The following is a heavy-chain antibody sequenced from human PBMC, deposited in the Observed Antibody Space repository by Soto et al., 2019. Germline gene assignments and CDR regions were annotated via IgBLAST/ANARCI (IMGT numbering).Heavy chain of an antibody. D-gene: IGHD1-26*01. CDR3: ARAVGANRFDY. CDR2: MNPNSGNT. Sequence: QVQLVQSGAEVKKPGASVKVSCKASGYTFTSYDINWVRQATGQGLEWMGWMNPNSGNTGYAQKFQGRVTMTRDTARSTAYVELSSMRSEDTAGYSGARAVGANRFDYWGQGTLVTVSS. CDR1: GYTFTSYD. J-gene: IGHJ4*02. V-gene: IGHV1-8*01.